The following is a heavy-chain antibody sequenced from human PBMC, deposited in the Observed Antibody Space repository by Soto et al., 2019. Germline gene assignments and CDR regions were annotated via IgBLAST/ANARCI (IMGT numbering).Heavy chain of an antibody. CDR3: AKDTDMERSTGSIFDY. Sequence: GGSLRLSCAASGFTFSSYGMHWVRQAPGKGLEWVAVISYDGSNKYYADSMKSRLNITRENSKNTMYRQMNSMRAGDTTVYYCAKDTDMERSTGSIFDYWGQGTLVTVSS. J-gene: IGHJ4*02. D-gene: IGHD3-10*01. CDR2: ISYDGSNK. V-gene: IGHV3-30*18. CDR1: GFTFSSYG.